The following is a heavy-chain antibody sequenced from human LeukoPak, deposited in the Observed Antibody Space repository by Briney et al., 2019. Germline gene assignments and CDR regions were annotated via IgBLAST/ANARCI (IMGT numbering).Heavy chain of an antibody. CDR2: IRSKANSYAT. J-gene: IGHJ4*02. CDR1: GFTFSGSA. V-gene: IGHV3-73*01. CDR3: TRPTCSSTSCYGRRDY. Sequence: GGSLRLSCAASGFTFSGSAMHWVRQASGKGLEWVGRIRSKANSYATAYAASVKGRFTISRDDSKNTAYLQMNSLKTEDTAVYYCTRPTCSSTSCYGRRDYWGQGTLVTVSS. D-gene: IGHD2-2*01.